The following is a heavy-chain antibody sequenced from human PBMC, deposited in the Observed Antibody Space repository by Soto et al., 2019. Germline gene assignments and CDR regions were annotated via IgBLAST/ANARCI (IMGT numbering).Heavy chain of an antibody. J-gene: IGHJ6*03. Sequence: SETRSLTCAVYGWSFSGYYWSWIRQPPGKGLEWIGEINHSGSTDYNPSLKSRVTISVDTSKNQFSLKLSSVTAADTAVYYCARIRLVRPHYYMDVWGKGTTVTVSS. V-gene: IGHV4-34*01. CDR2: INHSGST. CDR3: ARIRLVRPHYYMDV. D-gene: IGHD6-6*01. CDR1: GWSFSGYY.